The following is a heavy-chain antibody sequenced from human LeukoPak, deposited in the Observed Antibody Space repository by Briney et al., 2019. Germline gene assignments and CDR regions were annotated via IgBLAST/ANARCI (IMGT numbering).Heavy chain of an antibody. CDR3: ATFDYSNYIFKDY. D-gene: IGHD4-11*01. CDR1: GGSISSYY. Sequence: PSETLSLTCTVSGGSISSYYWSWIRQPPGKGLEWIGYIYYSGSTNYNPSLKSRVTISVDMSKNQFSLKLSSVTAADTAVYYCATFDYSNYIFKDYWGQGTLVTVSS. CDR2: IYYSGST. J-gene: IGHJ4*02. V-gene: IGHV4-59*08.